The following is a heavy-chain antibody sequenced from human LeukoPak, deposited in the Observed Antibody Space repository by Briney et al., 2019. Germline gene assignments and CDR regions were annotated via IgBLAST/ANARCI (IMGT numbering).Heavy chain of an antibody. CDR2: IYPADSDT. J-gene: IGHJ4*02. CDR3: ARTPRYCSSTSCYEGEIYYFDY. Sequence: GESLKISCKGSGYSFPTYWIGWVRQMPGKGLEWMGIIYPADSDTRYSPSFQGQVTISADKSISTAYLQWSSLKASDTAMYYCARTPRYCSSTSCYEGEIYYFDYWGQGTLVTVSS. CDR1: GYSFPTYW. D-gene: IGHD2-2*01. V-gene: IGHV5-51*01.